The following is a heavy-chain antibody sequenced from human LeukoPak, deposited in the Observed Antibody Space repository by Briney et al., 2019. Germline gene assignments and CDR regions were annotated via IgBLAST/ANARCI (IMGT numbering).Heavy chain of an antibody. D-gene: IGHD6-13*01. CDR2: IYYSGTA. Sequence: PSQTLSLTCTVSGCSLSNSDHYWMWIRQPPGKALEGIAYIYYSGTAYYNPPLKRRVSIFVDTSTTQLYLKLSSVNAADTAVYYCARGDRSSWSFKIWGQGTLVTVSS. V-gene: IGHV4-30-4*01. CDR1: GCSLSNSDHY. CDR3: ARGDRSSWSFKI. J-gene: IGHJ4*02.